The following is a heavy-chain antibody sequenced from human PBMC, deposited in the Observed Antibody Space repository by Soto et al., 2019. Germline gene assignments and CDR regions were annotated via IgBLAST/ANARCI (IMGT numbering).Heavy chain of an antibody. CDR2: IYYSGST. D-gene: IGHD3-3*01. V-gene: IGHV4-31*03. CDR3: ARGRYYDFWSGSLYYFDY. Sequence: QLQLQESGPGLVKPSQTLSLTCTVSGGSISSGGYYWSWIRQHPGKGLVWIGYIYYSGSTYYNPSLKSRVTISLETSKNHLSVTLCSVTSADTAVYYCARGRYYDFWSGSLYYFDYWGQGTLVTVSS. J-gene: IGHJ4*02. CDR1: GGSISSGGYY.